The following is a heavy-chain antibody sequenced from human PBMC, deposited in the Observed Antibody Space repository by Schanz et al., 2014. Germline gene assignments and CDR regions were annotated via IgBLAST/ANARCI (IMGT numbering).Heavy chain of an antibody. CDR1: GGTFNSYT. CDR3: ARGGGPEDVFDI. CDR2: IIPILGIA. Sequence: QVQLVQSGAEVKKPGSSMKVSCKASGGTFNSYTINWVRQAPGQGLEWMGRIIPILGIANYAQKFQGRLTMTRDTSTSTVYMELSSLRSEDTAVYYCARGGGPEDVFDIWGQGTILTVSS. J-gene: IGHJ3*02. V-gene: IGHV1-69*02. D-gene: IGHD2-15*01.